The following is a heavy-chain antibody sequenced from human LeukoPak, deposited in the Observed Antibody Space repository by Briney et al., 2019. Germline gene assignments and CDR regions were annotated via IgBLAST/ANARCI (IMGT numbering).Heavy chain of an antibody. CDR3: ARVRPVTTHFVS. Sequence: GGSLKLSCAASGFTISSNYMSWVRQAPGKGLEWVSVIYSGGSAYYADSVKGRFTISRDSSKNTLYLQMNSLRAEDTAMYYCARVRPVTTHFVSWGQGTLVTVSS. V-gene: IGHV3-53*01. CDR1: GFTISSNY. D-gene: IGHD4-17*01. CDR2: IYSGGSA. J-gene: IGHJ4*02.